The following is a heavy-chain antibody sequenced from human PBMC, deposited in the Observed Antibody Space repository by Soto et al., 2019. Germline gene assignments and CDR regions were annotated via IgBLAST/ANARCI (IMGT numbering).Heavy chain of an antibody. D-gene: IGHD2-2*01. CDR3: ARGEVSAVPLVWFDP. J-gene: IGHJ5*02. V-gene: IGHV3-30-3*01. Sequence: QVQLVESGGGVVQPGRSLRLSCAVSGFTFSSYAMHWVRQAPGKGLEWVAVISYDGSNKYYADSVKGRFNISRDNSKNTLYLEMNSLRAADTAVYYCARGEVSAVPLVWFDPWGQGTLVTVSS. CDR2: ISYDGSNK. CDR1: GFTFSSYA.